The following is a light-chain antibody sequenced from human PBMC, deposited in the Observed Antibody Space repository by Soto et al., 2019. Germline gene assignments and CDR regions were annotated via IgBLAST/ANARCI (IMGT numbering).Light chain of an antibody. Sequence: EILMAQSPATLSVAPGEGLTLSCRASKSISRTLAWYQQRPGQAPRHPIYGASSRATGVPARSSDSGSGTECTLTISSLQSEDVAVYYWQQYNDWPRTFGGGTKVDIK. CDR2: GAS. CDR1: KSISRT. J-gene: IGKJ4*01. V-gene: IGKV3-15*01. CDR3: QQYNDWPRT.